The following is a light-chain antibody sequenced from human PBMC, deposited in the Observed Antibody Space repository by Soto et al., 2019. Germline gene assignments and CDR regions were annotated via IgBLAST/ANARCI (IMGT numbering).Light chain of an antibody. CDR2: SNN. CDR1: SSNIGSNT. J-gene: IGLJ1*01. V-gene: IGLV1-44*01. Sequence: QSVLTQPPSASGTPGQRVTISCSGSSSNIGSNTVNWYQQLPGTAPKLLIYSNNQRPSGVPDRFSGSKSGTSASLAITGLQAEDEAEYYCQSYDSSLSGYVFGIGTKVTVL. CDR3: QSYDSSLSGYV.